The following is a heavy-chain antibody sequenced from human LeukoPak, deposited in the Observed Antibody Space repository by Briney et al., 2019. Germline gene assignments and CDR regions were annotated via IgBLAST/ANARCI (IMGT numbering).Heavy chain of an antibody. J-gene: IGHJ3*02. D-gene: IGHD3-22*01. CDR2: ISSTASYI. Sequence: GGSLRLSCAASGFTFSSYTMNWVRQAPGKGLEWVSSISSTASYISYADSVKGRFTISRDNAKNSLYLQMNSLRAEDTAVYYCARDSNVGGDYYNIQDTIDAFDIWGQGTMVTVSS. CDR1: GFTFSSYT. CDR3: ARDSNVGGDYYNIQDTIDAFDI. V-gene: IGHV3-21*01.